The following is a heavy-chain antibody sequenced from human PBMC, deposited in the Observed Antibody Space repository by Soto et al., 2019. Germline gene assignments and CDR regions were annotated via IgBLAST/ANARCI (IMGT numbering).Heavy chain of an antibody. V-gene: IGHV1-18*04. CDR1: DYTLTSYG. CDR2: INAYNGHT. J-gene: IGHJ5*02. Sequence: ASVKVSCKASDYTLTSYGIIWVRQAPGQGREWMGWINAYNGHTNFAQKFQGRVTMTTDTSTNTAYMELRSLRSDDTAVYYCAQVYCYSPSCYEIKTWFDPWGQGXLVTV. CDR3: AQVYCYSPSCYEIKTWFDP. D-gene: IGHD2-2*01.